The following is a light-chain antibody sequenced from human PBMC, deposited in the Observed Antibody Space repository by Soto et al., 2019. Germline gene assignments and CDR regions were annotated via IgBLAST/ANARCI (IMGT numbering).Light chain of an antibody. CDR3: AAWDDSLSAYVV. V-gene: IGLV2-8*01. J-gene: IGLJ2*01. Sequence: QSALTQPPSASGSPGQSVTISCTGTSSDIGGYNSVSWYQQHPGKAPRLMIYEVNKRPSGVPDRFSGSKSGYTASLTVSGLQTEDEADYYCAAWDDSLSAYVVFGGGTKLTVL. CDR2: EVN. CDR1: SSDIGGYNS.